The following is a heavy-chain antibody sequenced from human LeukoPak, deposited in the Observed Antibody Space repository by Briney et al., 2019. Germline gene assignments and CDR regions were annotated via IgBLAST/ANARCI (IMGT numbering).Heavy chain of an antibody. CDR1: RFTFSSYS. CDR3: AKGIAAAGVSGYYFDY. CDR2: ISSSGSYI. J-gene: IGHJ4*02. D-gene: IGHD6-13*01. V-gene: IGHV3-21*04. Sequence: GGSLRLSCAASRFTFSSYSMNWVRQAPGKGLEWVSSISSSGSYIYYADSVKGRFTISRDNAKNSLYLQMNSLRAEDTAVYYCAKGIAAAGVSGYYFDYWGQGTLVTVSS.